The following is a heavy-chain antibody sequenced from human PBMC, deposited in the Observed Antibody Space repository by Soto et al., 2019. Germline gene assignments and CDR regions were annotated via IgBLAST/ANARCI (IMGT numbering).Heavy chain of an antibody. CDR2: INPSGGST. CDR1: GYTFTSYY. V-gene: IGHV1-46*03. J-gene: IGHJ5*02. D-gene: IGHD2-2*01. Sequence: QVQLVQSGAEVKKPGASVKVSCKASGYTFTSYYMHWVRQAPGQGLEWMGIINPSGGSTSYAQKFQGRVTMTRDTSTSTVYMELSSLRSEDTAVYYCARDADTGDIVVVPAGGNNWFDPWGQGTLVTVSS. CDR3: ARDADTGDIVVVPAGGNNWFDP.